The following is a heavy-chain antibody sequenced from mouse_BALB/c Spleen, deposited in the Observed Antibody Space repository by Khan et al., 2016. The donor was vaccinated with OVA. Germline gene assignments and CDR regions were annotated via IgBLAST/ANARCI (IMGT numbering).Heavy chain of an antibody. J-gene: IGHJ4*01. D-gene: IGHD2-4*01. Sequence: EVELVESGGGLVQPGGSRKLSCAASGFTFSSFGMNWVRQAPEKGLEWVAYISSGSSTIYYAETVKGRFTISRDHPKNILFLQMTSLRSEDTAMYYCARSGITTGYAMDYWGQGTSVTVSS. CDR3: ARSGITTGYAMDY. CDR1: GFTFSSFG. V-gene: IGHV5-17*02. CDR2: ISSGSSTI.